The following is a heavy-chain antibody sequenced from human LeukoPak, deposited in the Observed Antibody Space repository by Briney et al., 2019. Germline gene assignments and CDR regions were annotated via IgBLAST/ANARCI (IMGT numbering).Heavy chain of an antibody. J-gene: IGHJ4*02. Sequence: ASVKVSCTASGYTFTSYAIHWVRQAPGQRLECMGWINAGKGNTKYSQKFQDRVTITRDTSASTAYMELSSLRSEDMAVYYCARDIVVVTAMFYFDYWGQGTLVTVSS. CDR3: ARDIVVVTAMFYFDY. CDR2: INAGKGNT. V-gene: IGHV1-3*01. CDR1: GYTFTSYA. D-gene: IGHD2-21*02.